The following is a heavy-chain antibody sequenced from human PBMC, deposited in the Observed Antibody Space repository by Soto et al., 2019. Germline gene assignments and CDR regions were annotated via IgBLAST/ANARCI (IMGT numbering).Heavy chain of an antibody. CDR2: IFPRDSDT. Sequence: LGESLKISCKASGYDFTNNWIGWVRQMPGKGLEWMGIIFPRDSDTRYSPSFQGQVTISADKSITTAYLQWSSLEASDTAIYYCARHPHNTSPAGFYYYGMDLWGQGTTVTVSS. D-gene: IGHD1-20*01. V-gene: IGHV5-51*01. J-gene: IGHJ6*02. CDR1: GYDFTNNW. CDR3: ARHPHNTSPAGFYYYGMDL.